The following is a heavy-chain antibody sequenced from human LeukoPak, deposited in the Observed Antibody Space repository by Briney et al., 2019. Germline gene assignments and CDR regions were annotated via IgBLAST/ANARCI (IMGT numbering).Heavy chain of an antibody. CDR2: THSSGSP. CDR1: GGSITSYF. Sequence: SSETLSLTCTVSGGSITSYFWSWIRQPPGMGLEWIGYTHSSGSPNYNPSLKSRVTISVDTSKNQFSLRLRSVTAADTAVYYCARVLDDYYDSSADPPLWFDPWGQGTLVTVSS. D-gene: IGHD3-22*01. CDR3: ARVLDDYYDSSADPPLWFDP. V-gene: IGHV4-59*01. J-gene: IGHJ5*02.